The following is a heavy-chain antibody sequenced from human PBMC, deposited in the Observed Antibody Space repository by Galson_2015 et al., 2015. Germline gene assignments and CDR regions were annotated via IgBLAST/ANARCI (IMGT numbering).Heavy chain of an antibody. CDR3: ARVRAVAGAYYYYGMDV. V-gene: IGHV3-30-3*01. CDR1: GFTFSSYA. CDR2: ISYDGSNK. Sequence: SLRLSCAASGFTFSSYAMHWVRQAPGKGLEWVAVISYDGSNKYYADSVKGRFTISRDNSKNTLYLQMNSLRAEDTAVYYCARVRAVAGAYYYYGMDVWGQGTTVTVSS. J-gene: IGHJ6*02. D-gene: IGHD6-19*01.